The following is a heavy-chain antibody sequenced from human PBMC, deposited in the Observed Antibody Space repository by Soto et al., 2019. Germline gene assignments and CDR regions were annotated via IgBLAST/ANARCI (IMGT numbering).Heavy chain of an antibody. Sequence: QVQLVQSGAEVKKPGASVKVSCKASGYTFTSYGISWVRQAPGQGLEWMGWISAYNGNTNYAQKLQARVTMTTDTSTSTAYMELRSLRSDDTAVYYCARDSRQVAVAGIPDCFDYWGQGTLVTVSS. V-gene: IGHV1-18*01. CDR1: GYTFTSYG. CDR2: ISAYNGNT. D-gene: IGHD6-19*01. J-gene: IGHJ4*02. CDR3: ARDSRQVAVAGIPDCFDY.